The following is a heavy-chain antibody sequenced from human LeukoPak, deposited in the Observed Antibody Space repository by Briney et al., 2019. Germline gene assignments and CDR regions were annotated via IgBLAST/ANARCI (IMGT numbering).Heavy chain of an antibody. CDR1: EFTVSTIY. J-gene: IGHJ1*01. V-gene: IGHV3-53*01. Sequence: PGGSLRLSCAASEFTVSTIYMSWVRQAPGKGPEWVSVIYSGGNTYYADSVKGRFTISRDNSKNTLYLQMNSLRAEDTAVYYCARGGVGVTGYFQNWGQGTLVTVSS. CDR2: IYSGGNT. D-gene: IGHD1-26*01. CDR3: ARGGVGVTGYFQN.